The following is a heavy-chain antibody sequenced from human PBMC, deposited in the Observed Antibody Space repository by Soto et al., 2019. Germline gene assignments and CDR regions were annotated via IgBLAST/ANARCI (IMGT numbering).Heavy chain of an antibody. J-gene: IGHJ4*02. CDR2: ISSSSSNI. D-gene: IGHD5-12*01. CDR3: ARDNGYDAATLDY. CDR1: GFTFSTCN. Sequence: EVQLVESGGGLVQPGGSLRLSCAASGFTFSTCNMNWVRQAPGKGLEWVSSISSSSSNIYYADSVKGRFTISRDNAKNSLYLQMNSLRADDTAVYYCARDNGYDAATLDYWGQGTLVTVSS. V-gene: IGHV3-21*02.